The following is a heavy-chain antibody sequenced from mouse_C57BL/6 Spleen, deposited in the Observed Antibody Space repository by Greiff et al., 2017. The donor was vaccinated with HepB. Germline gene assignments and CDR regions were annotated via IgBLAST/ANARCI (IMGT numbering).Heavy chain of an antibody. CDR2: ISSGSSTI. CDR1: GFTFSDYG. Sequence: EVQLVESGGGLVKPGGSLKLSCAASGFTFSDYGMHWVRQAPEKGLEWVAYISSGSSTIYYADTVKGRFTISRDNAKNTLFLQMTSLRSEDTAMYYCATYNWDWYFDVWGTGTTVTVSS. V-gene: IGHV5-17*01. D-gene: IGHD4-1*01. J-gene: IGHJ1*03. CDR3: ATYNWDWYFDV.